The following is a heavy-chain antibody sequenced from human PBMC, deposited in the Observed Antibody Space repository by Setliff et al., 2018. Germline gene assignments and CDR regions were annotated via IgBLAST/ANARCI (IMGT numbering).Heavy chain of an antibody. CDR3: AKDLFTLNTIVVMGGF. CDR2: TSFSGDNT. CDR1: GFTFSNYA. J-gene: IGHJ4*02. Sequence: GGSLRLSCAASGFTFSNYAIIWVRQAPGKGLEWVSTTSFSGDNTYYADSLKGRFTISRDNSKNTLYLQMNSLRAEDTAVYYCAKDLFTLNTIVVMGGFWGQGTLVTVSS. D-gene: IGHD2-21*01. V-gene: IGHV3-23*01.